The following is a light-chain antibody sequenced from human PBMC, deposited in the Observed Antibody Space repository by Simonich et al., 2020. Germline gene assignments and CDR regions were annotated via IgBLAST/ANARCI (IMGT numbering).Light chain of an antibody. J-gene: IGLJ3*02. Sequence: QSVLTQPPSASGTPGQRVTISCSGSSSNLGSNTVNWYQQLPGKAPKLLIYRNNQRPPGAPARFSGSKSGTSASLAISGLQSEDEADYYCAAWDDSLNGWVFGGGTKLTVL. V-gene: IGLV1-44*01. CDR1: SSNLGSNT. CDR3: AAWDDSLNGWV. CDR2: RNN.